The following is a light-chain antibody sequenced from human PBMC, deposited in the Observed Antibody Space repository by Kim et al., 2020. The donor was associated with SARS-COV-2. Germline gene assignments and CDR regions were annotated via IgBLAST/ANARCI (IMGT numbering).Light chain of an antibody. CDR1: SSNIGSSFD. V-gene: IGLV1-40*03. CDR3: QSFDSSLSGWV. CDR2: GND. J-gene: IGLJ3*02. Sequence: QWVTLSCSGSSSNIGSSFDVHWYQQLPGKAPKLLIYGNDNRPSGVPDRFSGSKSGASASLAITGLQTDDEADYFCQSFDSSLSGWVFGGGTQLTVL.